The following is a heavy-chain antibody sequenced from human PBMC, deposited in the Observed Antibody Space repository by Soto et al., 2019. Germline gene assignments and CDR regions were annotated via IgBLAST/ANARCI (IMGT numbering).Heavy chain of an antibody. D-gene: IGHD5-12*01. J-gene: IGHJ6*03. Sequence: ASVKVSCKASGYTFTSYDINWVRQATGQGLEWMGWMNPNSGNTGYAQKFQGRVTMTRNTSISTAYMELSSLRSEDTAVYYCARAGVATIWVVGYYYYYMDVWGKGTTVTVS. V-gene: IGHV1-8*01. CDR2: MNPNSGNT. CDR3: ARAGVATIWVVGYYYYYMDV. CDR1: GYTFTSYD.